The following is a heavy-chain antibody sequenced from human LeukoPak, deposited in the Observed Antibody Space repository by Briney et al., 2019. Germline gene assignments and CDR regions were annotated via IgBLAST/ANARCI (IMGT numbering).Heavy chain of an antibody. CDR1: GFTFSSYS. Sequence: GGSLRLSCAASGFTFSSYSMNWVRQAPGKGLEWVSSISSSSSYIYYADSVKGRFTISRDNAKNSLYLQMNSLRAEDTAVYYCAGSVVIGRANAFDIWGQGTMVTVSS. CDR2: ISSSSSYI. V-gene: IGHV3-21*01. D-gene: IGHD4-23*01. J-gene: IGHJ3*02. CDR3: AGSVVIGRANAFDI.